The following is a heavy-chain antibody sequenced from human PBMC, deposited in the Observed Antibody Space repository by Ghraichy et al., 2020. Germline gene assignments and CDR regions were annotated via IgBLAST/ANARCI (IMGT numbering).Heavy chain of an antibody. CDR3: AKAGIVVVPAAMVIFDY. D-gene: IGHD2-2*01. J-gene: IGHJ4*02. CDR2: ISGSGGSA. CDR1: GFTFSSYA. V-gene: IGHV3-23*01. Sequence: GGSLRLSCAASGFTFSSYAMSWVRQAPGKGLEWVSAISGSGGSAYYADSVKGRFTISRDNSKNTLYLQMNSLRAEDTAVYYCAKAGIVVVPAAMVIFDYWGQGTLVTVSS.